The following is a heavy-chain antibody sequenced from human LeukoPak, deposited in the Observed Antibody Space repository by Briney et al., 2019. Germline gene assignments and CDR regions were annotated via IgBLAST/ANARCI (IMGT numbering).Heavy chain of an antibody. CDR1: GFIFSDHW. CDR3: AKDWGSSGWYNWFDP. V-gene: IGHV3-74*01. D-gene: IGHD6-19*01. CDR2: INNDGSST. Sequence: GGSLRLSCAASGFIFSDHWMHWVRQAPGKGLVWLSRINNDGSSTIYADSVKGRLTISRDNSKNTLYLQMNSLRIEDTAVYYCAKDWGSSGWYNWFDPWGQGTLVTVSS. J-gene: IGHJ5*02.